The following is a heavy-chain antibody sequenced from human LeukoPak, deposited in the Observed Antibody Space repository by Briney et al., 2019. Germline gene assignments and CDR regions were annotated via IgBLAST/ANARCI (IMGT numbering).Heavy chain of an antibody. Sequence: SQTLSLTCTVSGGSFTSGGYHWSWIRQPPGKGLEWMGYIYYTGSTHYNPSLKSRISMSVDTSKRQFSLNLMSVTGADTAIYYCARDKVTVTGNWFDSWGQGTLVAVSS. CDR3: ARDKVTVTGNWFDS. CDR2: IYYTGST. CDR1: GGSFTSGGYH. V-gene: IGHV4-31*03. D-gene: IGHD4-17*01. J-gene: IGHJ5*01.